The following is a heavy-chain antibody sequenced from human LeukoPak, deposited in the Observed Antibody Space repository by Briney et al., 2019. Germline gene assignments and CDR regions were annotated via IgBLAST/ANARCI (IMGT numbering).Heavy chain of an antibody. CDR3: VRASNSAATPGY. D-gene: IGHD6-13*01. J-gene: IGHJ4*02. Sequence: GRSLRLSCAASGFTFSTYWMHWVRQAPGKGLVWVSRINSDGSSTAYADSVKGRFTISRDNARNTVDLQLSSLRVDDTAVYYCVRASNSAATPGYWGQGTLVTVSS. CDR2: INSDGSST. CDR1: GFTFSTYW. V-gene: IGHV3-74*01.